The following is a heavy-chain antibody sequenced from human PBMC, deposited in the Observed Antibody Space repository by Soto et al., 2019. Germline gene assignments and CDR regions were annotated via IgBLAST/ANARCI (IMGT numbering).Heavy chain of an antibody. CDR1: GYTFTSYG. V-gene: IGHV1-18*01. CDR3: ARSLLDEYSSSWRSAYYGMDV. D-gene: IGHD6-13*01. CDR2: ISAYSGNT. J-gene: IGHJ6*02. Sequence: ASVKVSCKASGYTFTSYGISWVRQAPGQGLEWMGWISAYSGNTNYAQKLQGRVTMTTDTSTSTAYMELRSLRSDDTAVYYCARSLLDEYSSSWRSAYYGMDVWGQGTTVTVSS.